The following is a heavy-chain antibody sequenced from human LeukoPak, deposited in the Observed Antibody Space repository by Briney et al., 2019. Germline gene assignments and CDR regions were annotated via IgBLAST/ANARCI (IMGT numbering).Heavy chain of an antibody. CDR2: IYSGGST. V-gene: IGHV3-53*04. Sequence: GGSLRLSCAATGFSVSSSYMSWVRQAPGKGLEWVSVIYSGGSTYYADSVKGRFTISRHKSKNTLYLQMNSLRAEDTALYYCARGYDYDSSGDYSADSSYYYYGMDVWGQGTTVIVSS. CDR3: ARGYDYDSSGDYSADSSYYYYGMDV. D-gene: IGHD3-22*01. J-gene: IGHJ6*02. CDR1: GFSVSSSY.